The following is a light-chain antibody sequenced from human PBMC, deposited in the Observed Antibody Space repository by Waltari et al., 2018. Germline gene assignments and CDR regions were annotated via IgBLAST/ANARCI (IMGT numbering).Light chain of an antibody. V-gene: IGKV4-1*01. Sequence: DIVMTQSPDSLAVSLGERATINCKSSQSVLHSSNNKNYLAWYQQKPGQPPKLLIYWASTRESGVPDRFSGSGSGTDFSLTISSLQAEDVAVYYCQQYFSPHWTFGQGTRVEIK. J-gene: IGKJ1*01. CDR2: WAS. CDR1: QSVLHSSNNKNY. CDR3: QQYFSPHWT.